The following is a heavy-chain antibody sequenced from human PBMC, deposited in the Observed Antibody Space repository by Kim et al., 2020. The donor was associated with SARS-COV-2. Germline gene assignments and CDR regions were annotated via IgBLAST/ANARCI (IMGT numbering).Heavy chain of an antibody. D-gene: IGHD1-26*01. CDR3: ARDYSGSSWNDAFDI. J-gene: IGHJ3*02. V-gene: IGHV1-69*13. Sequence: SVKVSCKASGGTFSSYAISWVRQAPGQGLEWMGGIIPIFGTANYAQKFQGRVTITADESTSTAYMELSSLRSEDTAVYYCARDYSGSSWNDAFDIWGQGTMVTVSS. CDR1: GGTFSSYA. CDR2: IIPIFGTA.